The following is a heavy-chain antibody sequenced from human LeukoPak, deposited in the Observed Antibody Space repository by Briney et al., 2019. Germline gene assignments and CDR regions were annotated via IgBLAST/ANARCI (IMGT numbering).Heavy chain of an antibody. V-gene: IGHV3-30*18. CDR1: GGSISSSSYY. CDR3: AKARPSTVVVTASYGK. CDR2: ISHDGSNK. D-gene: IGHD2-21*02. J-gene: IGHJ4*02. Sequence: LSLTCTVSGGSISSSSYYWGWVRQAPGKGLEWVAVISHDGSNKYYADSVKGRFTISRDNSKNTLYLQMNSLRAEDTAVYYCAKARPSTVVVTASYGKWGQGTLVTVSS.